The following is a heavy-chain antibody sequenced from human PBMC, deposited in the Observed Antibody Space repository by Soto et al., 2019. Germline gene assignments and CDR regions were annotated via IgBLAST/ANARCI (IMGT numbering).Heavy chain of an antibody. CDR3: AKAFCDAATCFPCES. CDR1: GFTFNDYA. D-gene: IGHD2-21*01. Sequence: EVHLVQSGGGLVQPGESLSLSCVASGFTFNDYAMHWVRQTPGKGLEWVAAISNRGSSAYYADSVKGRLTISRDKSTKPLSLQRHTLRVEDTSVYFCAKAFCDAATCFPCESWGQGTPVAVSP. J-gene: IGHJ4*02. V-gene: IGHV3-23*04. CDR2: ISNRGSSA.